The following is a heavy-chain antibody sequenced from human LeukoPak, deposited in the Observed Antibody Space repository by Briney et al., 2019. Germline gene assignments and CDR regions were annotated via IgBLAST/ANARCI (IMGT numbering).Heavy chain of an antibody. D-gene: IGHD3-22*01. CDR1: GYTFTSYA. J-gene: IGHJ5*02. V-gene: IGHV7-4-1*02. CDR2: INTNTGNP. Sequence: ASVKVSCKASGYTFTSYAMNWVRQAPGQGLEWMGWINTNTGNPTYAQGFTGRFVFSLDTSVGTAYLQISSLKAEDTAVYYCARDAANYYDSSGARFDPWGQGTLVTVSS. CDR3: ARDAANYYDSSGARFDP.